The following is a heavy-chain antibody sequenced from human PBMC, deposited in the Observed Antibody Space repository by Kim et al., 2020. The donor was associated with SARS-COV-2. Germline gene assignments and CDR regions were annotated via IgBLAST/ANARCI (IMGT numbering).Heavy chain of an antibody. CDR1: GGSISTNSHY. Sequence: SETLSLTCSVFGGSISTNSHYWGWIRQPPGKGLEWIGNIYYSGRTYYNPSLENRVTISVDTSKNQFSLKLSSVTAADTAVYYCARQEAHSRSWHYSYHYYVDVWGKGTTVTVSS. CDR3: ARQEAHSRSWHYSYHYYVDV. CDR2: IYYSGRT. J-gene: IGHJ6*03. V-gene: IGHV4-39*01. D-gene: IGHD1-26*01.